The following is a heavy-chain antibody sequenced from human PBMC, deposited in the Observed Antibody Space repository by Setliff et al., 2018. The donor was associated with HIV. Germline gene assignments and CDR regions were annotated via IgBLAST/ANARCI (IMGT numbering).Heavy chain of an antibody. CDR2: ISGSGGST. CDR1: GFASSRYT. Sequence: GGSLRLSCQASGFASSRYTMNWVRQAPGKGLEWVSAISGSGGSTYYADSVKGRFTISSDNSKNTLFLQMNSLRPEDTAVFYCARLRLFSSALDYWGQGTLVTVSS. D-gene: IGHD2-2*01. CDR3: ARLRLFSSALDY. J-gene: IGHJ4*02. V-gene: IGHV3-23*01.